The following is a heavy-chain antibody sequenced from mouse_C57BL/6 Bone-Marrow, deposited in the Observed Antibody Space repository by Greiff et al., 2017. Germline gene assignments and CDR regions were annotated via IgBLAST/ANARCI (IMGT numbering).Heavy chain of an antibody. V-gene: IGHV5-9*01. D-gene: IGHD3-1*01. CDR3: ARGLAGFDY. J-gene: IGHJ2*01. CDR2: ISGGGGNT. CDR1: GFTFSSYT. Sequence: EVMLVESGGGLVKPGGSLKLSCAASGFTFSSYTMSWVRQTPEKRLEWVATISGGGGNTYYPDSVKGRFTISRDNAKNTLYRQMSSLRSEDTALYYCARGLAGFDYWGQGTTLTVSS.